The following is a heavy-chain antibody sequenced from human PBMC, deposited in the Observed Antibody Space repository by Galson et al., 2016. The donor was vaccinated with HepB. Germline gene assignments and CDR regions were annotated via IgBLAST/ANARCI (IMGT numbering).Heavy chain of an antibody. J-gene: IGHJ4*02. Sequence: SETLSLTCAVSGVSINSNNWWGWIRQAPGKGLEWIGYIYYSRSTNYNPSLKSRVTISIDTSKNQFSLKLSSVTAADTAMYYCARSPSMIRGVILDSWGQGTLVTVSS. D-gene: IGHD3-10*01. CDR3: ARSPSMIRGVILDS. V-gene: IGHV4-61*05. CDR2: IYYSRST. CDR1: GVSINSNNW.